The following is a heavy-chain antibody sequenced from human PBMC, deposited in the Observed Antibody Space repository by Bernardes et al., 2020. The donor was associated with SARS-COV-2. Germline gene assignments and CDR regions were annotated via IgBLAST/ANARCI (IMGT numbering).Heavy chain of an antibody. D-gene: IGHD3-3*01. Sequence: GGSLRLSCAASGFTFSSYAMHWVRQAPGKGLEWVAVISYDGSNKYYADSVKGRFTISRDNSKNTLYLQMNSLRAEDTAVYYCARDPVPFGVVITYFDYWGQGTLVTVSS. V-gene: IGHV3-30*04. CDR2: ISYDGSNK. CDR1: GFTFSSYA. J-gene: IGHJ4*02. CDR3: ARDPVPFGVVITYFDY.